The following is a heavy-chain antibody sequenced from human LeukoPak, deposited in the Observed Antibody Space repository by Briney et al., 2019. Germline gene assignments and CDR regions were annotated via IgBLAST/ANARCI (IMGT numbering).Heavy chain of an antibody. CDR2: IHSGGST. CDR1: GFTVSSNY. V-gene: IGHV3-53*01. CDR3: GRARNGDSGMDV. D-gene: IGHD4-17*01. J-gene: IGHJ6*03. Sequence: GGSLRLSCAASGFTVSSNYMSWVRQAPGKGLEWVSIIHSGGSTYYADSVKGRFTISRDNSKNTLYLQMNSLRAEDTAVYYCGRARNGDSGMDVWGKGTTVTVSS.